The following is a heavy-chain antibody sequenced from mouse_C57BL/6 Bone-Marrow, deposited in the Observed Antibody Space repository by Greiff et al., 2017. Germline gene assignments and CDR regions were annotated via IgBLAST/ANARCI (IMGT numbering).Heavy chain of an antibody. Sequence: VQLQQPGAELVKPGASVKLSCKASGYTFTSYWMQWVKQRPGQGLEWIGEIDPSDSYTNYNQKFKGKATLTVDTSSSTAYMQRSSLTSEDSAVYYCAREGAYYSNAWFAYWGQGTLVTVSA. CDR2: IDPSDSYT. CDR1: GYTFTSYW. D-gene: IGHD2-5*01. J-gene: IGHJ3*01. CDR3: AREGAYYSNAWFAY. V-gene: IGHV1-50*01.